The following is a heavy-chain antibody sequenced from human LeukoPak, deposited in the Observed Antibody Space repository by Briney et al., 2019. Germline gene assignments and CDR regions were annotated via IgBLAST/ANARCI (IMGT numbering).Heavy chain of an antibody. D-gene: IGHD6-19*01. J-gene: IGHJ4*02. CDR2: IYPGDSDT. Sequence: GESLKISCKGSGYSFTSYWIGWVRQMPGKGLECMGIIYPGDSDTRYSPSFQGQVTISADKSISTAYLQWSSLKASDTAMYYCARRGANVAVAGTVYFDYWGQGTLVTVSS. CDR1: GYSFTSYW. CDR3: ARRGANVAVAGTVYFDY. V-gene: IGHV5-51*01.